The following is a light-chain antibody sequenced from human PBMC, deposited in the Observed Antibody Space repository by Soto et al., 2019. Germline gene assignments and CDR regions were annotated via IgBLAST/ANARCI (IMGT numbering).Light chain of an antibody. CDR3: QQYNSSPWT. CDR2: DAS. Sequence: DSLMPQAPSTLSASVGDRVTITCRTSQSISSWLAWYQQKPGKAPKLLIYDASSLESGVPSRFSGSGSGTEFTLTISSLQPDDFATYYCQQYNSSPWTFGQGTKVDIK. J-gene: IGKJ1*01. CDR1: QSISSW. V-gene: IGKV1-5*01.